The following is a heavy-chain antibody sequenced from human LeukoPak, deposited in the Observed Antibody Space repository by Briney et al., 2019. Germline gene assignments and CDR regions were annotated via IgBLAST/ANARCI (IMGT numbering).Heavy chain of an antibody. Sequence: SVNVSCKASGGTFSSYAISWVRQAPGQGLEWMGGISPIFGTANYAQKFQGRVTITTDESTSTAYMELSSLRSEDTAVYYCARGPELERFDYWGQGTLVTVSS. CDR1: GGTFSSYA. CDR3: ARGPELERFDY. CDR2: ISPIFGTA. J-gene: IGHJ4*02. D-gene: IGHD1-1*01. V-gene: IGHV1-69*05.